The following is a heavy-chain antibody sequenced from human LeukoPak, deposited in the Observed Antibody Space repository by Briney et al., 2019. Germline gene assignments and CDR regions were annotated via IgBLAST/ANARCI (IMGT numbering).Heavy chain of an antibody. V-gene: IGHV3-23*01. CDR1: GFTFSSYA. Sequence: PGGSLRLSCAASGFTFSSYAMNWVRQAPGKGPDWVSTISSSLGSTYYADSVKGRFTISRDNSKNTLLLQMNSLRAEDTAVYYCAKNSGRGTTVSNFDSWGQGTLVTVSS. J-gene: IGHJ4*02. CDR2: ISSSLGST. D-gene: IGHD4-17*01. CDR3: AKNSGRGTTVSNFDS.